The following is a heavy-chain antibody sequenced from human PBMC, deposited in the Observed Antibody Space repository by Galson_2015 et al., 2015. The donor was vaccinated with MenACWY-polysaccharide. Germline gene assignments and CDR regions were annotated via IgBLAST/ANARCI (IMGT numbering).Heavy chain of an antibody. CDR2: IHPSGSI. CDR1: GWSFSNYY. Sequence: LSLTCSVYGWSFSNYYWSWIRQPPGKGLEWIGEIHPSGSIHYNPSLQSRVFMSLDTAKNQFSLRLSSVTAADTAVYYCARGVNLMTFGGVWGQGILVTVSS. V-gene: IGHV4-34*01. CDR3: ARGVNLMTFGGV. D-gene: IGHD3-16*01. J-gene: IGHJ4*02.